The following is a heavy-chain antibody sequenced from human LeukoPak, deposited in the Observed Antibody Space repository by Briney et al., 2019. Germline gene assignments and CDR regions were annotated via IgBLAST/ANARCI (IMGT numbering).Heavy chain of an antibody. CDR1: GGSISSSNW. D-gene: IGHD6-13*01. J-gene: IGHJ4*02. V-gene: IGHV4-39*01. CDR2: IYYSGST. CDR3: ARLPAGTAFDY. Sequence: SETLSLTCAVSGGSISSSNWWSWVRQPPGKGLEWIGSIYYSGSTYYNPSLKSRVTISVDTSKNQFSLKLSSVTAADTAVYYCARLPAGTAFDYWGQGTLVTVSS.